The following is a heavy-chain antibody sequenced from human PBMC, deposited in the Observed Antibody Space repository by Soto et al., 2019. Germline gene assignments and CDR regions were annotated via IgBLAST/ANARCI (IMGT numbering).Heavy chain of an antibody. Sequence: PSETLSLTCTVSGGSISSRNYYWGWIRQPPGKGLEWIGSIFYSGCAYYNPSLKSLVTLSVDTSKNQFSLNLTSVTAADTSVYSCARRPYYEDNEMLDYGGPGTLQTVSS. CDR3: ARRPYYEDNEMLDY. CDR2: IFYSGCA. V-gene: IGHV4-39*01. J-gene: IGHJ4*01. CDR1: GGSISSRNYY. D-gene: IGHD3-22*01.